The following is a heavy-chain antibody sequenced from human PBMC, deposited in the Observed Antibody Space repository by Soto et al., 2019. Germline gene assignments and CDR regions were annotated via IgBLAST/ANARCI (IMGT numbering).Heavy chain of an antibody. CDR3: ARRYGGNFDY. D-gene: IGHD4-17*01. CDR1: GGSISSYY. CDR2: IYYSGST. V-gene: IGHV4-59*01. Sequence: SETLSLTCTVSGGSISSYYWSWIRQPPGRGLEWIGYIYYSGSTNYNPSLKSRVTISVDTSKNQFSLKLSSVTAADTAVYYCARRYGGNFDYWGQGTLVT. J-gene: IGHJ4*02.